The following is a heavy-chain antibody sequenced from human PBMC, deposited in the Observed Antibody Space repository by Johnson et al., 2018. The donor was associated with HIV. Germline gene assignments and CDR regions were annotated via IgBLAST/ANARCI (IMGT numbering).Heavy chain of an antibody. V-gene: IGHV3-30*18. D-gene: IGHD4/OR15-4a*01. CDR3: AKGRNTYGADVFDI. Sequence: QVQLVESGGGVVQPGRSLRLSCAVSGFTFSSFGMHWVRQAPGKGLAWMAVISSAGTDKYYADSVKGRFTISRDNSKNTLYLQMNSLRVEDTAVYYCAKGRNTYGADVFDIWGQGTMVIVSS. J-gene: IGHJ3*02. CDR1: GFTFSSFG. CDR2: ISSAGTDK.